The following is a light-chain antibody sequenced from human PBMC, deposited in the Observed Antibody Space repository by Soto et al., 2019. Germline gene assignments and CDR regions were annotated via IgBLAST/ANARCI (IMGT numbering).Light chain of an antibody. Sequence: QSALTQPRSVSGSPGQSVNISCTGTSSDVGGYHYVSWYQQHPGTVPKLMIYDVSNRPSGVANRFSGSKSRNTASLTISGLQAEYEADYYCCSYAGGHSSLLFGGGTKLTFL. V-gene: IGLV2-11*01. CDR2: DVS. CDR1: SSDVGGYHY. CDR3: CSYAGGHSSLL. J-gene: IGLJ2*01.